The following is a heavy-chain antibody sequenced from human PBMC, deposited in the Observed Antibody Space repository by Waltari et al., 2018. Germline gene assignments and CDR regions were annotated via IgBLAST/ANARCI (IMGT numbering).Heavy chain of an antibody. CDR1: GFTFNAHG. V-gene: IGHV3-30*02. CDR3: AKDRRDFWSGYYSVDY. J-gene: IGHJ4*02. Sequence: QVQLVESGGGVVQPGASLRLSCATSGFTFNAHGMHWVRQAPGKALEWVAFIRYDGTYKKYVDSVKGRFTISRDNFENTVNLQMSSLRIEDTAVYYCAKDRRDFWSGYYSVDYWGQGTLVTVSS. CDR2: IRYDGTYK. D-gene: IGHD3-3*01.